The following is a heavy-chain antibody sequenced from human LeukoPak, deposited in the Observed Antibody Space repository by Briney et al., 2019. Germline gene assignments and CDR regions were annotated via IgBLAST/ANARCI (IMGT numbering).Heavy chain of an antibody. J-gene: IGHJ4*02. D-gene: IGHD3-10*01. Sequence: GGSLRLSCAASGFTFSSYEMNWVRQAPGKGLEWVSYISSRGGTIYYADSVKGRFTISRDNAKNSLYLQMNSLRAEDTAVYYCARDYSTYYYGSSRGRYFDYWGQGTLVTVSS. CDR3: ARDYSTYYYGSSRGRYFDY. V-gene: IGHV3-48*03. CDR2: ISSRGGTI. CDR1: GFTFSSYE.